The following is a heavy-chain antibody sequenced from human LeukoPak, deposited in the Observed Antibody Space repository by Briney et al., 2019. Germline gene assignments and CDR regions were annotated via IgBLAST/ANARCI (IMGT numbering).Heavy chain of an antibody. J-gene: IGHJ4*02. D-gene: IGHD3-16*02. Sequence: PGGSLRLSCAASGFTFSSYSMNWVRQAPGKGLEWVSYISSSSSTIYYADSVKGRFTISRDNAKNSLYLQMNSLRAEDTAVYYCASHYDYVWGSYPDYWGQGTLVTVFS. CDR2: ISSSSSTI. CDR1: GFTFSSYS. V-gene: IGHV3-48*04. CDR3: ASHYDYVWGSYPDY.